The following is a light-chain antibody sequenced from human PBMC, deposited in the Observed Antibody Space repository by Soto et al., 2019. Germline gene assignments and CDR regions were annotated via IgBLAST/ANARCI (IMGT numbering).Light chain of an antibody. CDR1: ESISSN. CDR3: QQFNNWPLT. V-gene: IGKV3-15*01. CDR2: DAS. J-gene: IGKJ4*01. Sequence: EIVMTQSPATLSVSPGERATLSCRASESISSNLAWYQQKPGQAPRLLIYDASTRATVIPARLSGSGSGTEFTLTISSLQSEDFAVYYCQQFNNWPLTFGGGTKVDIK.